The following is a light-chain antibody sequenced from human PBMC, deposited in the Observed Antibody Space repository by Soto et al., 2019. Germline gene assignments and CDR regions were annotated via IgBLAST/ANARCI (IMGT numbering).Light chain of an antibody. J-gene: IGKJ5*01. V-gene: IGKV1-33*01. Sequence: DIQMTQSPSSLSASVGDRVTITCQASQDIDKNLIWYQQKPGKAPKLLIYDASDLETGVPSRFSGSGSGTGFTFTISSLQPEDFAVYYCQQRGDWPPITFGQGTRREI. CDR3: QQRGDWPPIT. CDR2: DAS. CDR1: QDIDKN.